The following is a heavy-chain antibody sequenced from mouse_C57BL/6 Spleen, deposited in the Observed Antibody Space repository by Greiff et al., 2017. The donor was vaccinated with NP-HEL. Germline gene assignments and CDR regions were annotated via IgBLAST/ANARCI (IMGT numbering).Heavy chain of an antibody. CDR1: GYTFTSYW. CDR2: IHPNSGST. CDR3: ASPYYYGSSYWYFEV. Sequence: QVQLQQPGAELVKSGASVKLSCKASGYTFTSYWMHWVKQRPGQGLEWIGMIHPNSGSTNYNVKFKSKATLTVDKSSSTAYMQLSSLTSEDSAVYYCASPYYYGSSYWYFEVWGTGTTVTVSS. J-gene: IGHJ1*03. V-gene: IGHV1-64*01. D-gene: IGHD1-1*01.